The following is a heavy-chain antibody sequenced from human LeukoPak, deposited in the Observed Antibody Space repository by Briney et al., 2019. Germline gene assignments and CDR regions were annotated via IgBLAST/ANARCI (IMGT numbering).Heavy chain of an antibody. D-gene: IGHD6-19*01. Sequence: GGSLRLSCAASGFPFNNYWMHWVRQAPGKGLVWVSSINTDGRTTRYAASVQGRFTISRDNAKNTLCLQMNSLRVDDTAVYYCARAGASGWYAAGWFDPWGQGTLVTVSS. CDR2: INTDGRTT. CDR3: ARAGASGWYAAGWFDP. CDR1: GFPFNNYW. V-gene: IGHV3-74*01. J-gene: IGHJ5*02.